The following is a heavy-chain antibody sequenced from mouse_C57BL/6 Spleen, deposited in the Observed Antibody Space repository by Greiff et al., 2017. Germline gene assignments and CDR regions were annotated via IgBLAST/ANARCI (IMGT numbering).Heavy chain of an antibody. J-gene: IGHJ4*01. Sequence: QVQLQQPGAELVRPGSSVKLSCKASGYTLTSYWMDWVKQRPGQGLEWIGNIYPSDSETHYNQKFKDKATLTVDKSSITAYMQLSGLTSEDSAVYYCASRRLRSMDYWGQGTSVTVSS. CDR2: IYPSDSET. CDR1: GYTLTSYW. D-gene: IGHD3-2*02. CDR3: ASRRLRSMDY. V-gene: IGHV1-61*01.